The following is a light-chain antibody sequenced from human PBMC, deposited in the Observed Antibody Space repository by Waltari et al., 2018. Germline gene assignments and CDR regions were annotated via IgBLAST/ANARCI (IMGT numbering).Light chain of an antibody. V-gene: IGLV1-44*01. CDR2: INN. CDR1: NSNVGSNS. CDR3: AAWDDILNGPV. Sequence: QSVLTQSPSASGAPGQTVTISCSGGNSNVGSNSVDWYQQFPGAAPKLLIYINNERPSGVSYRFSGSKSGTSASRAISNLQSDDEADYYCAAWDDILNGPVFGGGTKVTV. J-gene: IGLJ3*02.